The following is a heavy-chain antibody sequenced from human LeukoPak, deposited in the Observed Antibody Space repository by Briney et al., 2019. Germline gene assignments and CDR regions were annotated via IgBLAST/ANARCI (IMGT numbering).Heavy chain of an antibody. V-gene: IGHV3-23*01. CDR1: GFTFSSSA. CDR3: AKDSPVATR. Sequence: PGGSLRLSCVASGFTFSSSAMSWVRQAPGKGLQWVSSITDSGDGTYYADSVKGRFTISRDDSKNTLYLQMNSLRAEDTAVYYCAKDSPVATRWGQGTLVTVSS. J-gene: IGHJ4*02. CDR2: ITDSGDGT. D-gene: IGHD2-15*01.